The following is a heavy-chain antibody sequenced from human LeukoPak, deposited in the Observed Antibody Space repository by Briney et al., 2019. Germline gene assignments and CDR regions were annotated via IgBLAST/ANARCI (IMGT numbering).Heavy chain of an antibody. CDR3: ARSLYARVMTTVTDDAFDI. V-gene: IGHV1-2*02. CDR2: INPNSCGT. CDR1: GYTFTGYY. D-gene: IGHD4-17*01. Sequence: GASVKVSCKASGYTFTGYYMHWVRQAPGQGREWMGWINPNSCGTNYAQKFQGRVTMIRDASIGTDYMELSRLRSDDTAVYYCARSLYARVMTTVTDDAFDIWGQGTMVTVSS. J-gene: IGHJ3*02.